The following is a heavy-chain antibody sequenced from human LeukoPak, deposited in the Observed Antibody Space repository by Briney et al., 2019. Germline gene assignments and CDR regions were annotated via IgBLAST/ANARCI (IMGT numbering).Heavy chain of an antibody. D-gene: IGHD1-26*01. Sequence: GGSLRLSCAASRFTFSNYAMHWVRQAPGKGLEHVSAISSNGGNTHYANSVKGRFTISRDNSKNTLYLQMGSLRAEDTAVYYCAKITDGELRRFDYWGQGTLVTVSS. J-gene: IGHJ4*02. CDR1: RFTFSNYA. CDR2: ISSNGGNT. CDR3: AKITDGELRRFDY. V-gene: IGHV3-64*01.